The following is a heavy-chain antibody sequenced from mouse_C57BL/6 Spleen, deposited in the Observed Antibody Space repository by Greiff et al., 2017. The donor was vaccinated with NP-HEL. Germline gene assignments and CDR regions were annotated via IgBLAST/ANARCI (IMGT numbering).Heavy chain of an antibody. CDR3: AIQPNWSEAMDY. V-gene: IGHV1-52*01. J-gene: IGHJ4*01. CDR1: GYTFTSYW. D-gene: IGHD4-1*01. CDR2: IDPSDSET. Sequence: VQLQQPGAELVRPGSSVKLSCKASGYTFTSYWMLWVKQRPIQGLEWIGNIDPSDSETHYNQKFKDKATLTVDKSSSTAYMQLSSLTSEDSAVYYCAIQPNWSEAMDYWGQGTSVTVSS.